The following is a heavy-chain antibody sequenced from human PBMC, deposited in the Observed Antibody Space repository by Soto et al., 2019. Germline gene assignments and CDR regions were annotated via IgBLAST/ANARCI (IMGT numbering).Heavy chain of an antibody. CDR3: ARDYCSGGSCYSYYYYYGMDV. CDR2: ISSSGSTI. CDR1: GFTFSDYY. Sequence: GGSLRLSCAASGFTFSDYYMSWIRQAPGKGLEWVSYISSSGSTIYYADSVKGRFTISRDNAKNSLYLQMNSLRAEDKAVYYCARDYCSGGSCYSYYYYYGMDVCGQGTTVTV. J-gene: IGHJ6*02. V-gene: IGHV3-11*01. D-gene: IGHD2-15*01.